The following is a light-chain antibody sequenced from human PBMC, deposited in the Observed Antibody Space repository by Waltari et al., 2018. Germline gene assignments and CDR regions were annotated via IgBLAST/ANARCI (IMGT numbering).Light chain of an antibody. CDR1: QSVSSSY. CDR2: GAS. Sequence: EIVLTQSPGTLSLSPGERAPPSCRARQSVSSSYLAWYQQKPGQAPRLLIYGASSRATGIPDRFSGSGSGTDFTLTISRLEPEDFAVYYCQQYGSSPRITFGQGTRLEIK. J-gene: IGKJ5*01. CDR3: QQYGSSPRIT. V-gene: IGKV3-20*01.